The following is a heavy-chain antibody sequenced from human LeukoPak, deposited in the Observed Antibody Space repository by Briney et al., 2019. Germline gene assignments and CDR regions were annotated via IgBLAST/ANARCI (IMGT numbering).Heavy chain of an antibody. D-gene: IGHD1-26*01. CDR3: ARDPGAYQTPYSWFDP. Sequence: ASVKVSCKASGYTFTSYGISWVRQAPGQGLEWMGGIIPIFGTANYAQKFQGRVTITADESTSTAYMELSSLRSEDTAVYYCARDPGAYQTPYSWFDPWGQGTLVTVSS. CDR2: IIPIFGTA. V-gene: IGHV1-69*13. J-gene: IGHJ5*02. CDR1: GYTFTSYG.